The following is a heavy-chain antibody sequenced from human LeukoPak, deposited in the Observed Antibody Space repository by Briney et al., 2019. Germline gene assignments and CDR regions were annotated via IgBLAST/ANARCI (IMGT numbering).Heavy chain of an antibody. D-gene: IGHD3-10*01. CDR2: IYYSGST. V-gene: IGHV4-59*01. CDR3: ARGGYYGSGNDFRFDP. Sequence: SETLSLTCTVSGDSISSYYWSWIRQPPGKGLEWIGSIYYSGSTYYNPSLKSRVTISVDTSKNQFSLKLTSVTAADTAVYFCARGGYYGSGNDFRFDPWGQGTLVTVSS. CDR1: GDSISSYY. J-gene: IGHJ5*02.